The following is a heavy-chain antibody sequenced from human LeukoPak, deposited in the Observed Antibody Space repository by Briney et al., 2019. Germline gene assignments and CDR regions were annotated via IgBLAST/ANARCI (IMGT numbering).Heavy chain of an antibody. CDR1: AFTFTTYG. V-gene: IGHV3-33*01. J-gene: IGHJ4*02. Sequence: GGSLRLSSAAAAFTFTTYGIHCVRQAPGEGLEWVAVIWYDGSNKYYEDSVKGRFTIYRDNCKNTLYLQMNSLRAEDTAVYYCARDPPRSTYYFDYWGQGTLVTVSS. D-gene: IGHD2-2*01. CDR3: ARDPPRSTYYFDY. CDR2: IWYDGSNK.